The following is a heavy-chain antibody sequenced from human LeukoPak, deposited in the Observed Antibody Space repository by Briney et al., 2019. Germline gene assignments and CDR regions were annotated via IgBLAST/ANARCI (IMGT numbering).Heavy chain of an antibody. CDR2: INHSGST. Sequence: SETLSLTCAVYGGSFSGYYWSWIRQPPGKGLEWIGEINHSGSTNYNPSLKSRVTMSVDTSKNQFSLKLSSVTAADTAVYYCARDRGYYYNFDYWGQGTLVTVSS. CDR1: GGSFSGYY. D-gene: IGHD3-22*01. V-gene: IGHV4-34*01. J-gene: IGHJ4*02. CDR3: ARDRGYYYNFDY.